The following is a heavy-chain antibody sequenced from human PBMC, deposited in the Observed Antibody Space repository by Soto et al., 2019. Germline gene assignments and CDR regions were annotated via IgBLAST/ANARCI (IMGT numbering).Heavy chain of an antibody. CDR2: ISGSGGSI. Sequence: EVQLLESGGGLVQPGGSLRLSCAASGFTFSSYAMSWVRQAPGKGLEWVSAISGSGGSIYYADSVKGRFTISRDNSKNTLHLEMNSLSAEDTAVYYCATRAYYYDSSGYFDYWGQGTLVTVSS. CDR3: ATRAYYYDSSGYFDY. CDR1: GFTFSSYA. D-gene: IGHD3-22*01. J-gene: IGHJ4*02. V-gene: IGHV3-23*01.